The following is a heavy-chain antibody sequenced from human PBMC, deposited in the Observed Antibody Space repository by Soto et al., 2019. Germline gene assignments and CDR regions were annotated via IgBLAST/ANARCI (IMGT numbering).Heavy chain of an antibody. D-gene: IGHD3-10*01. CDR2: IRGDGSEK. CDR3: AVSGVPGAYDF. CDR1: GVIFSHYW. J-gene: IGHJ4*02. Sequence: EVQLVESGGGLVQPGGSLRLSCAASGVIFSHYWMTWFRQAPGKGLEWVANIRGDGSEKYYEDSLKGRFTMSRDNTKSFLSLQVNSLSAEDTAVYYSAVSGVPGAYDFWGQGTVVTVSS. V-gene: IGHV3-7*05.